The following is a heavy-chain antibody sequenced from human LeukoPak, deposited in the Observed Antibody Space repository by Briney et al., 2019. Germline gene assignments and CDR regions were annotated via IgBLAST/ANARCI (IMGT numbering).Heavy chain of an antibody. D-gene: IGHD5-12*01. CDR3: ARDQSSGYPGWFDP. V-gene: IGHV1-69*06. Sequence: SVKVSCKASGGTFSSYAISWVRQAPGQGLEWMGGIIPIFGTANYAQKFQGRVTITADKSTSTAYMELSSLRSEDMAVYYCARDQSSGYPGWFDPWGQGTLVTVSS. CDR1: GGTFSSYA. CDR2: IIPIFGTA. J-gene: IGHJ5*02.